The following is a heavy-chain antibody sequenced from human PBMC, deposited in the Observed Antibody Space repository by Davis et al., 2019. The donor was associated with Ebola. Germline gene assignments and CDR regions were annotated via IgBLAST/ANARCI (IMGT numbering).Heavy chain of an antibody. CDR3: ARGGRGYSYGCFDY. J-gene: IGHJ4*02. Sequence: SETLSLTCAVYGGSFSGYYWSWIRQPPGKGLEWIGYIYYSGSTNYNPSLKSRVTISVDTSKNQFSLKLSSVTAADTAVYYCARGGRGYSYGCFDYWGQGTLVTVSS. CDR1: GGSFSGYY. V-gene: IGHV4-59*12. CDR2: IYYSGST. D-gene: IGHD5-18*01.